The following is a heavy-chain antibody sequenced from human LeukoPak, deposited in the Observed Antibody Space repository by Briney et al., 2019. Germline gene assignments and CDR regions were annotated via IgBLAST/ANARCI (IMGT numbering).Heavy chain of an antibody. CDR1: GYTFTSYY. D-gene: IGHD3-9*01. V-gene: IGHV1-46*03. CDR2: INPSGGST. Sequence: AASVKVSCKASGYTFTSYYMHWVRQAPGQGLEWMGIINPSGGSTSYAQKFQGTVTMTRDTSTSTVYMELSSLRSEDTAVYYCARGSDYDILTGYYWAPPSYYFDYWGQGTLVTVSS. CDR3: ARGSDYDILTGYYWAPPSYYFDY. J-gene: IGHJ4*02.